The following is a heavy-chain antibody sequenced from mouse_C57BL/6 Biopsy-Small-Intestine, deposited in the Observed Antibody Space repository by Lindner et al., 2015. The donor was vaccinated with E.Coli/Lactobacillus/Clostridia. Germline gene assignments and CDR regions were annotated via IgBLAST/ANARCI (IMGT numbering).Heavy chain of an antibody. CDR1: GFTFNTYA. Sequence: VQLQESGGGLVQPKGSLKLSCAASGFTFNTYAMHWVRQAPGKGLEWLVVIWSDGSTTYNSALKSRLSISKDNSKSQVFLKMNSLQTDDTAMYYTVVATRFAYWGQGTLVTVSA. CDR2: IWSDGST. V-gene: IGHV2-6*02. D-gene: IGHD1-1*01. J-gene: IGHJ3*01. CDR3: VVATRFAY.